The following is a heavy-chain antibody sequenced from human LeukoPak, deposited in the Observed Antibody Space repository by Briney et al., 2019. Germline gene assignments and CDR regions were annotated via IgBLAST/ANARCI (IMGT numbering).Heavy chain of an antibody. J-gene: IGHJ4*02. CDR3: ARHGSVSSGALV. CDR1: GGSISSYY. D-gene: IGHD3-22*01. Sequence: SETLSLTCTVSGGSISSYYWSWIRQPPWMGLEWIGYIFYSGSTNYNPSLKSRVTISVDTSKNQFSLKLSSVTAADTAVYYCARHGSVSSGALVWGQGTLVTVSS. V-gene: IGHV4-59*08. CDR2: IFYSGST.